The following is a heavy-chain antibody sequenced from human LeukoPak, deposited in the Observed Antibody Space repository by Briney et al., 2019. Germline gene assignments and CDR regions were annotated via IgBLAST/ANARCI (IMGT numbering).Heavy chain of an antibody. CDR1: GFTFSDYY. CDR2: ISSSDSTI. J-gene: IGHJ4*02. Sequence: PGGSLRLSCAASGFTFSDYYMSWIRQAPGKGLEWVSYISSSDSTIYYADSVKGRFTISRDNAKNSLYLQMNSLRAEDTAVYYCARDLDYDYVWGSYRFGFDYWGQGTLVTVSS. D-gene: IGHD3-16*02. CDR3: ARDLDYDYVWGSYRFGFDY. V-gene: IGHV3-11*01.